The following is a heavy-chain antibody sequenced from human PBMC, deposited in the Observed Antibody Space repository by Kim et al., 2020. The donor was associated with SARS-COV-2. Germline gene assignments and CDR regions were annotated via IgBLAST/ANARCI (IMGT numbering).Heavy chain of an antibody. V-gene: IGHV4-30-2*01. J-gene: IGHJ5*02. Sequence: SPSVEGRVTISVDTSKNQFSLRVKSVTAADTAVYFCARMRQQVIPAIFDPWGQGTLVTVSS. CDR3: ARMRQQVIPAIFDP. D-gene: IGHD6-13*01.